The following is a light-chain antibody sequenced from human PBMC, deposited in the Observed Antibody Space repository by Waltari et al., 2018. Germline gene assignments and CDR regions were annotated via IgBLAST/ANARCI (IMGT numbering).Light chain of an antibody. CDR1: QGISSD. Sequence: TQSPATLSVSPGERATLSCRASQGISSDLAWYQQKPGQAPRLLIFGASTRATGVPARFSGSGSGTEFTLTISSLQSEDFGVYYCQQSKIWPAFGQGTKVEIK. CDR2: GAS. J-gene: IGKJ1*01. CDR3: QQSKIWPA. V-gene: IGKV3-15*01.